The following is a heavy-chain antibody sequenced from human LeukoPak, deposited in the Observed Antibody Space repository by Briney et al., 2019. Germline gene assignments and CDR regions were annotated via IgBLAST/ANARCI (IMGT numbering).Heavy chain of an antibody. Sequence: GGSLRLSCAASGFTFSSYGVHWVRQAPGKGLEWVAVIWYDGSNKYYADSVKGRFTISRDNSKNTLDLQMNSLSAEDTAVYYCARDNYGNYIDYWGQGTLVTVSS. CDR2: IWYDGSNK. D-gene: IGHD4-17*01. CDR3: ARDNYGNYIDY. CDR1: GFTFSSYG. J-gene: IGHJ4*02. V-gene: IGHV3-33*01.